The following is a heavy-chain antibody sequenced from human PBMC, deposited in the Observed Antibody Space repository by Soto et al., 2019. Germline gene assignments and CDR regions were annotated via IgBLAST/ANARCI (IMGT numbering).Heavy chain of an antibody. D-gene: IGHD3-22*01. CDR3: AKDPRYYDSSGLFDY. CDR1: GFTFDDYA. Sequence: GGSLRLSCAASGFTFDDYAMHWVRQASGKGLEWVSGISWNSGSIGYADSVKGRFTISRDNGKNSLYLQMSSLRAEDTALYYCAKDPRYYDSSGLFDYWGQGT. CDR2: ISWNSGSI. J-gene: IGHJ4*02. V-gene: IGHV3-9*01.